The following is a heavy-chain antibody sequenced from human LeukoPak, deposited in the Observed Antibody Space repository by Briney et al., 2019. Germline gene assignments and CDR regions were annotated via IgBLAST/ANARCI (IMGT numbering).Heavy chain of an antibody. CDR1: GFTFSSYA. CDR2: ISGSGGST. D-gene: IGHD6-13*01. J-gene: IGHJ4*02. Sequence: PGGTLRLSCAASGFTFSSYAMSWVRQAPGKELEWVSAISGSGGSTYFADSVKGRFTISRDNSKNTLYLQMNSLRAEDTAVYYCAKGHSSSWYYYFDYWGQGTLVTVSS. V-gene: IGHV3-23*01. CDR3: AKGHSSSWYYYFDY.